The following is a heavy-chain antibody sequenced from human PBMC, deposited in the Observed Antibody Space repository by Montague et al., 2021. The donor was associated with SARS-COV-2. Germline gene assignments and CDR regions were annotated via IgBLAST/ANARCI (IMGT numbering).Heavy chain of an antibody. D-gene: IGHD3-22*01. CDR3: ARGPRITMIVVVITDIWFDP. J-gene: IGHJ5*02. Sequence: SETLSLTCAVSGGSFSGYYWSWIRQSPGKGLEWIGEINHSGSTNYNPSLKSRVTISVDTSKNQFSLTLSSVTAADTAVYYCARGPRITMIVVVITDIWFDPWGQGTLVTVSS. CDR1: GGSFSGYY. V-gene: IGHV4-34*01. CDR2: INHSGST.